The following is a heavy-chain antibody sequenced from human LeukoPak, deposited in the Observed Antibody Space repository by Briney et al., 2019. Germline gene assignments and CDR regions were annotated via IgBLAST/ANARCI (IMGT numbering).Heavy chain of an antibody. CDR3: ARGRPHGNDY. D-gene: IGHD4-23*01. J-gene: IGHJ4*02. Sequence: PGGCLRLSCAAAAFTFSIYWMNWVRQAPGKGLLSVQRIASDGRSTTYAVSVKGRFSISRDNAKNTLYLKMNRLRVEDTAVYYCARGRPHGNDYWGQGTLVTVSS. CDR2: IASDGRST. CDR1: AFTFSIYW. V-gene: IGHV3-74*01.